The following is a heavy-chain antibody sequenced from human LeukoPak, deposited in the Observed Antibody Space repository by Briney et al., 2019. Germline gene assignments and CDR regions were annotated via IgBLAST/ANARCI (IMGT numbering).Heavy chain of an antibody. CDR3: RYYDSSGLRAFDY. Sequence: GGSLRLSCSASGFTFKSYAMHWVRQAPGKGLEWVAVISYDGSNKYYADSVKGRFTISRDNSKNTLYLQMNSLRAEDTAVYYCRYYDSSGLRAFDYWGQGTLVTVSS. V-gene: IGHV3-30*04. CDR2: ISYDGSNK. J-gene: IGHJ4*02. CDR1: GFTFKSYA. D-gene: IGHD3-22*01.